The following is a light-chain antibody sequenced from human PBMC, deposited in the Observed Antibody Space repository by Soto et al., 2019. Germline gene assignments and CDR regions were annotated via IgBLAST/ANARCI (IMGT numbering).Light chain of an antibody. CDR1: LSLPSRS. Sequence: PGDRATLSCRASLSLPSRSLAWYQQRPGQAPRVLISAASTRAADIPDRFSGSGSGTDFTLTINRLEPEDFAVYYCQQYDYSPRTFSQGTKVEVK. CDR3: QQYDYSPRT. CDR2: AAS. V-gene: IGKV3-20*01. J-gene: IGKJ1*01.